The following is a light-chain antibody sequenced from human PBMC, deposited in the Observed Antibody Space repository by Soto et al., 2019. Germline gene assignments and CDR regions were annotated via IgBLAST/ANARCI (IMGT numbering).Light chain of an antibody. J-gene: IGLJ3*02. CDR1: SSDVGGYNY. Sequence: QSALTQPASVSGSPGQSITISCTGTSSDVGGYNYVSWYQQHPGKAPKLMIYEVSNRPSGVSNRFSGSKSGNTASLTISGRQDEDEAYYYGSSYTSSSTRVFGGGTKLTVL. CDR3: SSYTSSSTRV. V-gene: IGLV2-14*01. CDR2: EVS.